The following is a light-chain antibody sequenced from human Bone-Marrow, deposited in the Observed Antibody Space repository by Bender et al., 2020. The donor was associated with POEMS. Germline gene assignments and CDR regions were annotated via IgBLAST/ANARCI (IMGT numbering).Light chain of an antibody. V-gene: IGLV1-44*01. J-gene: IGLJ3*02. Sequence: QSVLTQPPSASGTPGQRVTISCSGGSSNIGAHAVNWYQHLPGTAPKLLIYSSHRRPSEVPDRFSGSRSGTSASLAISGLQSEDEGDYCCAVWDDSLNGWVFGGGTKLTVL. CDR3: AVWDDSLNGWV. CDR2: SSH. CDR1: SSNIGAHA.